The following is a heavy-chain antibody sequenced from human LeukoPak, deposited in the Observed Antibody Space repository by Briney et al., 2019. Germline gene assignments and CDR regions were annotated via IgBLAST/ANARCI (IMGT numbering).Heavy chain of an antibody. CDR1: GYTFTSFD. CDR3: ARKFLGSRGYYFDY. CDR2: MNPNSGNT. Sequence: ASVKVSCKTSGYTFTSFDINWVRQATGQGLEWMGWMNPNSGNTGYSQKFQGRVTMTRNTSITTAYMELSSLRSEDTAVYYCARKFLGSRGYYFDYWGQGTLVTVSS. V-gene: IGHV1-8*01. J-gene: IGHJ4*02. D-gene: IGHD3-10*01.